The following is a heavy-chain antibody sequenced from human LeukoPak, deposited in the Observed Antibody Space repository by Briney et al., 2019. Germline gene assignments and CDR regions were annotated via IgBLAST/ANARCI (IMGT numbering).Heavy chain of an antibody. V-gene: IGHV4-59*08. D-gene: IGHD3-22*01. J-gene: IGHJ4*02. Sequence: SETLSLTCTVSGGSISSYYWSWIRQPPGKGLEWIGYIYYSGSTNYNPSLKSRVTISVDTSKNQFFLKLSSVTAADTAVYYCAATYYYDSSGYYYFDYWGQGTLVTVSP. CDR3: AATYYYDSSGYYYFDY. CDR2: IYYSGST. CDR1: GGSISSYY.